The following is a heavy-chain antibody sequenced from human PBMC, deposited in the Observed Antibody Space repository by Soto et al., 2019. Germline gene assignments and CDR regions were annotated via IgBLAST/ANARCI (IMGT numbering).Heavy chain of an antibody. J-gene: IGHJ4*02. CDR3: AKNLRLQYYYDRSGSIGLDY. D-gene: IGHD3-22*01. V-gene: IGHV3-30*18. CDR1: GFTFSSYG. CDR2: ISYDGSNK. Sequence: GGSLRLSCAASGFTFSSYGMHWVRQAPGKGLEWVEVISYDGSNKYYADSVKGRFTISRDNSKNTLYLQMNSLRAEDTAVYYCAKNLRLQYYYDRSGSIGLDYWGQGT.